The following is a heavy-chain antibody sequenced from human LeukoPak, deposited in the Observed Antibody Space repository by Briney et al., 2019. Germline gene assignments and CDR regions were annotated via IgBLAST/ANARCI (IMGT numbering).Heavy chain of an antibody. CDR2: ISSSSSTI. Sequence: PGGSLRLSCAASGFTFSSYSMNWVRHAPGKGLEWVSYISSSSSTIYYADSVKGRFTISRDSAKNSLYLQMNSLRAEDTAVYYCARGISRIGFDPWGQGTLVTVSS. D-gene: IGHD3-3*02. V-gene: IGHV3-48*01. J-gene: IGHJ5*02. CDR1: GFTFSSYS. CDR3: ARGISRIGFDP.